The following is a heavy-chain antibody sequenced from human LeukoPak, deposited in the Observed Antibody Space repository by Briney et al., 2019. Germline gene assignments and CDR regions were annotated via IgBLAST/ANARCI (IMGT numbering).Heavy chain of an antibody. Sequence: ASVKVSCKASGYTFTSYAMNWVRQAPGQGLEWMGWINTNTGNPMYAQGFKGRFVFSLDTSVNTAYLQISSLKAEDTAVYYCARDGANTFGGVIVTQNFDYCGQGTLVTVSS. V-gene: IGHV7-4-1*02. CDR1: GYTFTSYA. CDR2: INTNTGNP. J-gene: IGHJ4*02. CDR3: ARDGANTFGGVIVTQNFDY. D-gene: IGHD3-16*02.